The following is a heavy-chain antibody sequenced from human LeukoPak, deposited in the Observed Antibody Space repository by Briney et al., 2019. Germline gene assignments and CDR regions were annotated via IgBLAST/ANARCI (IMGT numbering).Heavy chain of an antibody. CDR3: ARVRGLLWFGELLAAAPREDV. CDR2: IYSGGST. V-gene: IGHV3-53*01. D-gene: IGHD3-10*01. CDR1: GFTVSSNY. J-gene: IGHJ6*02. Sequence: GGSLRLSCAASGFTVSSNYMSWVRQAPGKGLEWVSVIYSGGSTYYADSVKGRFTISRDNSKNTLYLQMNSLRAEDTAVYYCARVRGLLWFGELLAAAPREDVWGQGTTVTVSS.